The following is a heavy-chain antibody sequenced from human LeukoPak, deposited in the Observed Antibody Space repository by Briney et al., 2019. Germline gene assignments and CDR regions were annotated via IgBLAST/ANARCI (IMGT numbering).Heavy chain of an antibody. Sequence: SETLSLTCTVSGDSISSISHYWGWIRQPPGKGLEWIGSIFYGGNIYYNPSLKSRVTISTDTSRNEFSLKLSSVTAADTAVYYCASPSHCTSDSCQKYFDYWGQGTLVTVSS. D-gene: IGHD2-2*01. V-gene: IGHV4-39*01. CDR3: ASPSHCTSDSCQKYFDY. CDR2: IFYGGNI. CDR1: GDSISSISHY. J-gene: IGHJ4*02.